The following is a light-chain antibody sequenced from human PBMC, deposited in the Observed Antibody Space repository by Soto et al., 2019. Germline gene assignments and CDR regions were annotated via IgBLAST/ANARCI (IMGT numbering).Light chain of an antibody. CDR2: DAS. Sequence: EIVFTQSPATLSLSPGERATLSCRASQSISTYLAWYQQKAGQAPRLLIYDASNRATGIPARFSGSGSGTDFTLTISSLEPDDFAVYYCQHRSNWWTFGQGTKVDIK. CDR3: QHRSNWWT. CDR1: QSISTY. V-gene: IGKV3-11*01. J-gene: IGKJ1*01.